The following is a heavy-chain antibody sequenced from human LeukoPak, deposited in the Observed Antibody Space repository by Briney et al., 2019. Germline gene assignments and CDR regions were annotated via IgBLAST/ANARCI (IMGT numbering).Heavy chain of an antibody. CDR3: ARGGYGDPRAFDY. V-gene: IGHV3-74*01. J-gene: IGHJ4*02. CDR2: KNSDGSST. D-gene: IGHD4-17*01. CDR1: GFTFSGYW. Sequence: GGALRLSCAASGFTFSGYWMHWVRQAPGKGLMWVSRKNSDGSSTSNAHSVKGRFTISHDNVKNPLYLQMNSLRAEDTAVYYCARGGYGDPRAFDYWGQGTLVTVPS.